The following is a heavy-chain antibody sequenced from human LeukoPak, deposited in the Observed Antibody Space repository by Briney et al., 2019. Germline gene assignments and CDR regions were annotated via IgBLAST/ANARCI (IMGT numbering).Heavy chain of an antibody. CDR1: GFTFSSYA. CDR2: ISGSNT. Sequence: GGSLRLSCAASGFTFSSYAMSWVRQAPGKGLEWVSSISGSNTYYADSVKDRFTISRDNSKNTLYLQMNSLRAEDTAVYYCAKDESSGYYYFDHWGQGTLVTVSS. CDR3: AKDESSGYYYFDH. J-gene: IGHJ4*02. D-gene: IGHD3-22*01. V-gene: IGHV3-23*01.